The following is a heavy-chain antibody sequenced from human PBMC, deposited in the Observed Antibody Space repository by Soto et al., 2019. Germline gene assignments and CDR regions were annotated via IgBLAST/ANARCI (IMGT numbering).Heavy chain of an antibody. J-gene: IGHJ4*02. CDR1: GGSFSGYY. Sequence: SETLSLTCAVYGGSFSGYYWSWIRQPRGKALEWIGEINHSGSTNYNPSLKSRVTISVDTSKNQFSLNLSSVTAADTAVYYCARGLGSFNHFDYWGQGTLVTVSS. V-gene: IGHV4-34*01. CDR3: ARGLGSFNHFDY. D-gene: IGHD2-15*01. CDR2: INHSGST.